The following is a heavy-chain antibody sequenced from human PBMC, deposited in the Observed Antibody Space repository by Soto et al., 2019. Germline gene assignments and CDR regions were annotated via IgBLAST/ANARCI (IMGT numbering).Heavy chain of an antibody. J-gene: IGHJ5*02. CDR2: ISSSSSYT. Sequence: GGSLRLSCAASGFTFSDYYMSWIRQAPGKGLEWVSYISSSSSYTNYADSVKGRFTISRDNAKNSLYLQMNSLRAEDTAVYYCARLRFLEWLTLSNWFDPWGQGTLVTVSS. V-gene: IGHV3-11*06. D-gene: IGHD3-3*01. CDR1: GFTFSDYY. CDR3: ARLRFLEWLTLSNWFDP.